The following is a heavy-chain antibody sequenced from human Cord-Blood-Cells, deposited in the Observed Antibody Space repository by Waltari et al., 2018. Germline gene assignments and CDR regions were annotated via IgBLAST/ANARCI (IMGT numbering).Heavy chain of an antibody. CDR3: AKFTARIGFDY. Sequence: QVQLVESGGGVVQPGRSLRLSCAASGFTFSSSGLQWVRQAPGKGLEWVAVISYDGSNKYYADSVKGRFTISRDNSKNTLYLQMNSLRAEDTAVYYCAKFTARIGFDYWGQGTLVTVSS. CDR1: GFTFSSSG. CDR2: ISYDGSNK. V-gene: IGHV3-30*18. D-gene: IGHD6-25*01. J-gene: IGHJ4*02.